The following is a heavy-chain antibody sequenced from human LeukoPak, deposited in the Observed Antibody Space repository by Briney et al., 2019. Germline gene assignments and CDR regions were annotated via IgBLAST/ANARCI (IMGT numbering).Heavy chain of an antibody. D-gene: IGHD5-12*01. CDR1: GFTFSSYD. CDR3: ARDNGGYDFDY. Sequence: PGGSLRLSCAASGFTFSSYDIQWVRQVTGKGLEWVSSIGTAGDTYYAGSVRGRFTISRDNARNSLYLQMNSLTAEDTAVYYCARDNGGYDFDYWGQGTLVTVSS. V-gene: IGHV3-13*04. J-gene: IGHJ4*02. CDR2: IGTAGDT.